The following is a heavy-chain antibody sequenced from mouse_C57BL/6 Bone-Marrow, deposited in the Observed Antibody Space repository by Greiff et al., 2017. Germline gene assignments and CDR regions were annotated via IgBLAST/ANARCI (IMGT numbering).Heavy chain of an antibody. D-gene: IGHD1-1*01. J-gene: IGHJ4*01. V-gene: IGHV5-17*01. CDR2: ISSGSRTI. CDR1: GFTFSDYG. Sequence: LVESGGGLVKPGGSLKLSCAASGFTFSDYGMHWVRQAPEKGLEWVAYISSGSRTIYYADTVKGRFTISRDNAKNTLFLQMTSLRSEDTAMYYCARGGTVVATGAMDYWGQGTSVTVSS. CDR3: ARGGTVVATGAMDY.